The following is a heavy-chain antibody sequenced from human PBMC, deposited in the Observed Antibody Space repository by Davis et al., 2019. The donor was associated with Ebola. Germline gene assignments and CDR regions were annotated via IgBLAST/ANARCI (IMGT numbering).Heavy chain of an antibody. D-gene: IGHD2-2*01. Sequence: SVKVSCKASGYTFTSYAMHWVRQAPGQGLEWMGGIIPIFGTANYAQKFQGRVTITADESTSTAYMELSSLRSEDTAVYYCAKWDIVVVPAASPNYYYGMDVWGQGTTVTVSS. J-gene: IGHJ6*02. CDR1: GYTFTSYA. V-gene: IGHV1-69*13. CDR3: AKWDIVVVPAASPNYYYGMDV. CDR2: IIPIFGTA.